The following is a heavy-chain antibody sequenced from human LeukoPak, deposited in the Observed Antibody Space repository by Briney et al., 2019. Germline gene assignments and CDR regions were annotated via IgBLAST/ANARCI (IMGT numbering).Heavy chain of an antibody. CDR1: GYSSTTYW. Sequence: GESLKISCKVSGYSSTTYWIAWVRQLPGKGLEWMGIIYPSDSDTRYSPSFQGQVTISADKSFSTAYLQWGTLKASDTAMYFCARLVWFGDLTSYYFDYWGQGTLVTVSS. V-gene: IGHV5-51*01. D-gene: IGHD3-10*01. J-gene: IGHJ4*02. CDR2: IYPSDSDT. CDR3: ARLVWFGDLTSYYFDY.